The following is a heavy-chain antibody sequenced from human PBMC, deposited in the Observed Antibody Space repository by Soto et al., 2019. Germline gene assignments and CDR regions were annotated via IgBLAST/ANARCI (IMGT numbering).Heavy chain of an antibody. J-gene: IGHJ1*01. CDR2: ISTHNGGT. V-gene: IGHV1-18*01. CDR1: GYTFTRYR. CDR3: ARASGDYGLSEFFQH. Sequence: QVQLVQSGGEVKKPGASVKVSCKTSGYTFTRYRIIWVRQAPGQGPEWMGWISTHNGGTNYAQKVQDRVSMTIDTTTDTAYMEMSSLTSDDTAVYYCARASGDYGLSEFFQHWGQGTLVTVSS. D-gene: IGHD4-17*01.